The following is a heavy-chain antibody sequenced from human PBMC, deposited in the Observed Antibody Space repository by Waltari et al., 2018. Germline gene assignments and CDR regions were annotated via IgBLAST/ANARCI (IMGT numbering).Heavy chain of an antibody. CDR2: INPRSGST. J-gene: IGHJ5*02. Sequence: QVQMVQSGAEVKKPGASVRVSCAAYGYSFNGFYIHWVRQAPGQGLEWMGIINPRSGSTNVGQMVQGRLTMTRDMCTSTVHMELSSLTSEDTAVYHCASDVHSGRYGWFDPWGQGTLVTVSS. CDR3: ASDVHSGRYGWFDP. V-gene: IGHV1-46*02. CDR1: GYSFNGFY. D-gene: IGHD1-26*01.